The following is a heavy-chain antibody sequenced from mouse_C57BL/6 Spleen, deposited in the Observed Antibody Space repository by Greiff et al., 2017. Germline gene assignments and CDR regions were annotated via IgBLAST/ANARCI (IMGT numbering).Heavy chain of an antibody. Sequence: QVQLQQSGAELAKPGASVKLSCKASGYTFTSYWMHWVKQRPGQGLEWIGYINPSSGYTKSNQKFKDKDTLTADKSSSTAYMQLSSLTDEDSAVYYCARTDPGPNAMDYWGQGTSVTVSS. V-gene: IGHV1-7*01. CDR3: ARTDPGPNAMDY. CDR1: GYTFTSYW. J-gene: IGHJ4*01. CDR2: INPSSGYT.